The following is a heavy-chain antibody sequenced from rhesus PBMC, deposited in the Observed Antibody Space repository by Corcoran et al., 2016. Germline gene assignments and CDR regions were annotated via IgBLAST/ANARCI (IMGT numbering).Heavy chain of an antibody. CDR1: GYSFNNGYY. CDR2: LSDDERNP. Sequence: QVQLQESGPGLVKPSETLSLTCVVSGYSFNNGYYWGWILQPPGKGLEYIGYLSDDERNPSYTPSLKIQLTIVKYTSKNQFSLKLSSVTAADPAVYYCGGRYSYSFDYWGQGVLVTVSS. J-gene: IGHJ4*01. CDR3: GGRYSYSFDY. D-gene: IGHD5-12*01. V-gene: IGHV4-99*01.